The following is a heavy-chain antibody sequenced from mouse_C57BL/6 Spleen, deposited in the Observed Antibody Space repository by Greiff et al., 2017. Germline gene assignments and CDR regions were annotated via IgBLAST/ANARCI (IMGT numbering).Heavy chain of an antibody. J-gene: IGHJ2*01. CDR1: GYTFTDYY. D-gene: IGHD2-1*01. CDR3: AREDDYGNYDDFDD. Sequence: EVQLQQSGPELVKPGASVKISCKASGYTFTDYYMNWVKQSHGKSLEWIGDINPNNGGTSYNQKFKGKATLTVDKSSSTAYMELRSLTSEDSAVYYCAREDDYGNYDDFDDWGQGTTLTVSS. V-gene: IGHV1-26*01. CDR2: INPNNGGT.